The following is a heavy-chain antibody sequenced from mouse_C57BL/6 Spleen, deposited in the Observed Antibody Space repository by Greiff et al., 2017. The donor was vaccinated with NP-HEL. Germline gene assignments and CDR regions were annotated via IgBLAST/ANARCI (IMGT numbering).Heavy chain of an antibody. J-gene: IGHJ4*01. CDR1: GFSLTSYG. CDR2: IWSGGST. D-gene: IGHD1-1*01. V-gene: IGHV2-2*01. CDR3: ARNTGPYYCSRGGAMDY. Sequence: VKLVESGPGLVQPSQSLSITCTVSGFSLTSYGVHWVRQSPGKGLEWLGVIWSGGSTDYNAAFISRLSISKDNSKSQVFFKMNSLQADDTAIYYCARNTGPYYCSRGGAMDYWGQGTSVTVSS.